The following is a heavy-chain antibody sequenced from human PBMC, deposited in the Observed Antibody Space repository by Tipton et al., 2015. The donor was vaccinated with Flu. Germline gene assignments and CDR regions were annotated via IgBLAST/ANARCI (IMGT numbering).Heavy chain of an antibody. D-gene: IGHD6-19*01. J-gene: IGHJ4*02. V-gene: IGHV4-38-2*02. Sequence: TLSLTCTVSGYSISSGYYWGWIRQPPGKGLEWIGSIYHSGSTYYNPSLKSRVTISVDTSKNQSSLKLSSVTAADTAVYYCARDLGGHSSGWKGPFDYWGQGTLVTVSS. CDR2: IYHSGST. CDR3: ARDLGGHSSGWKGPFDY. CDR1: GYSISSGYY.